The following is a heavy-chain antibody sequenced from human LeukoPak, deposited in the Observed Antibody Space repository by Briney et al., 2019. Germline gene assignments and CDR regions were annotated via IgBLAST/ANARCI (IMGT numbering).Heavy chain of an antibody. J-gene: IGHJ5*02. CDR2: IIPILGIA. V-gene: IGHV1-69*02. CDR1: GGTFSSYT. CDR3: ARSGYLDNWFDP. Sequence: ASVKVSCKASGGTFSSYTLSWVRQAPGQGLEWMGRIIPILGIANYAQKFQGRVTITADKSTSTAYMELSSLRSEDTAVYYCARSGYLDNWFDPWGQGTLVTVSS. D-gene: IGHD1-1*01.